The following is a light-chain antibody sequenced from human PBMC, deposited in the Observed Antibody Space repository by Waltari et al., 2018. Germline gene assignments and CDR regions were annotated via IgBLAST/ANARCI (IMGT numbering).Light chain of an antibody. CDR3: QQADSFPRT. CDR2: ASS. J-gene: IGKJ3*01. Sequence: DIQITQSPSSVSASLGDRVTISCWASQGLGSFFAWYQQKPGQAPSILIFASSSLHTGVPSRFSATWDGTHFSLTISNIQPEDFATYYCQQADSFPRTFGTGTKVEMK. CDR1: QGLGSF. V-gene: IGKV1-12*01.